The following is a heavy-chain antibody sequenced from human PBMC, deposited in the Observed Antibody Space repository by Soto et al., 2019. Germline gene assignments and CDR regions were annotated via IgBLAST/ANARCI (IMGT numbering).Heavy chain of an antibody. CDR1: GFTFSSYG. CDR3: AKPSIPLRYLTYASDI. J-gene: IGHJ3*02. CDR2: ISYDGSNK. Sequence: GGSLRLSCAASGFTFSSYGMHWVRQAPGKGLEWVAVISYDGSNKYYADSVKGRFTISRDNSKNTLYLQMNSLRAEDTAVYYCAKPSIPLRYLTYASDIWGQGTMVTVSS. D-gene: IGHD3-9*01. V-gene: IGHV3-30*18.